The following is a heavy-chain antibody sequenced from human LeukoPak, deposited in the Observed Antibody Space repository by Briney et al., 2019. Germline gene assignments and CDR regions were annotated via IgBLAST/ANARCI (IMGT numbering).Heavy chain of an antibody. CDR3: ARDDSAMVTSY. Sequence: ASVRVSCKASGYTFTSYYMHWVRQAPGQGLEWMGIINPSGGSTSYAQKFQGRVTMTRDMSTSTVYMELSSLRSEDTAVYYCARDDSAMVTSYWGQGTLVTVSS. V-gene: IGHV1-46*01. CDR2: INPSGGST. J-gene: IGHJ4*02. D-gene: IGHD5-18*01. CDR1: GYTFTSYY.